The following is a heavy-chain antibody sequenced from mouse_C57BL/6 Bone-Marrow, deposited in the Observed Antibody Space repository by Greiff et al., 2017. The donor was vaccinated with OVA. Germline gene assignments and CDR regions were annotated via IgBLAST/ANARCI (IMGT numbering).Heavy chain of an antibody. CDR2: IHPNSGST. V-gene: IGHV1-64*01. J-gene: IGHJ3*01. CDR3: ARWYYGSSY. D-gene: IGHD1-1*01. Sequence: QVQLQQPGAELVKPGASVKLSCTASGYTFTSYWMHWVKQRPGQGLEWIGMIHPNSGSTNYNEKFKSKATLTVDKSSSTAYMQLSSLTSEDSAVYYCARWYYGSSYWGQGTLVTVSA. CDR1: GYTFTSYW.